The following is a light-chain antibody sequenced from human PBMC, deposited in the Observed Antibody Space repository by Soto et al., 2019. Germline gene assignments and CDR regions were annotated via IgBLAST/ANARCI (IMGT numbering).Light chain of an antibody. J-gene: IGKJ1*01. CDR3: QQYNSYWT. Sequence: EIVLTQSPATLYLSPGERATLSCRASQSVSSSYLAWYQQKPGQSPRLLIYGTGTVAIGVPDRFSGSGSGTDFTLTISSLQPDDFATYYCQQYNSYWTFGQGTKVEIK. V-gene: IGKV3D-7*01. CDR2: GTG. CDR1: QSVSSSY.